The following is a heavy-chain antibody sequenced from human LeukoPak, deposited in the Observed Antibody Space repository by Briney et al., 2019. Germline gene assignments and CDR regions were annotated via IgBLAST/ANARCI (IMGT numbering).Heavy chain of an antibody. CDR2: IYTSGST. V-gene: IGHV4-61*02. D-gene: IGHD2-21*02. J-gene: IGHJ4*02. CDR1: GGSISSGSYY. CDR3: ARGGYCGGDCYFYY. Sequence: SEPLSLTCTVSGGSISSGSYYWSWIRQPAGKGLEWIGRIYTSGSTNYNPSLKSRVTISVDTSKNQFSLKLSPVTAADTAVYYCARGGYCGGDCYFYYWGQGTLVTVSS.